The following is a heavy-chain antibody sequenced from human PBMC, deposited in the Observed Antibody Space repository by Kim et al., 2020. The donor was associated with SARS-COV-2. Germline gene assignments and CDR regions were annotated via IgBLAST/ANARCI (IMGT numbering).Heavy chain of an antibody. V-gene: IGHV1-69*13. J-gene: IGHJ1*01. Sequence: SVKVSCKASGGTFSSYAISWVRQAPGQGLEWMGGIIPIFGTANYAQKFQGRVTITADESTSTAYMELSSLRSEDTAVYYCARGRFSTSCYPCWFQHWGQGTLVTVSS. CDR3: ARGRFSTSCYPCWFQH. CDR1: GGTFSSYA. CDR2: IIPIFGTA. D-gene: IGHD2-2*01.